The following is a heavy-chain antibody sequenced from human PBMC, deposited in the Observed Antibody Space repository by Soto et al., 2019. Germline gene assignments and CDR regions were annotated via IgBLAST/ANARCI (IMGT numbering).Heavy chain of an antibody. CDR2: ISGSGGTT. Sequence: PGGSLRLSCAASGFTFSNYGMNWVRQAPGKGLEWVSAISGSGGTTYYADSVKGRFTISRDNSKNTLFLQMNSPRAEDTAVYYCARDASRYFDWLLSAIDYWGQGTQVTVSS. D-gene: IGHD3-9*01. CDR3: ARDASRYFDWLLSAIDY. J-gene: IGHJ4*02. CDR1: GFTFSNYG. V-gene: IGHV3-23*01.